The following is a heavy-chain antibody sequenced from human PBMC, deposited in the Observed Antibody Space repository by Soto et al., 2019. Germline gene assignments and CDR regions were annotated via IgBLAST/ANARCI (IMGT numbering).Heavy chain of an antibody. CDR2: IYYSGST. V-gene: IGHV4-30-4*01. J-gene: IGHJ4*02. D-gene: IGHD3-10*01. CDR1: GESISSGDYY. Sequence: QVQLQESGPGLVKPSQTLSLTCTVSGESISSGDYYWSWIRQPPGKGLEWIGYIYYSGSTYYNPSLQSRVTISVDTSKNQFSLKLRSVTAADTAVYYCAREGGAFGAPFDYWGQGTLVTVSS. CDR3: AREGGAFGAPFDY.